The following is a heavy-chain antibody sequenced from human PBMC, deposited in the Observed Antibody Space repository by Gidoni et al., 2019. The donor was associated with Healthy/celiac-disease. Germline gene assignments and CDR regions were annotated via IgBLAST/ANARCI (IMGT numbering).Heavy chain of an antibody. Sequence: QVQLQESGPGLVKPSQTLSLTCTVSGGSISSGGYYWSWIRPHPGKGLEWIGYIYYSGSTYYNPSLKSLVTISVDTSKNQFSLKLSSVTAADTAVYYCARSSGWGAFDIWGQGTMVTVSS. CDR1: GGSISSGGYY. CDR3: ARSSGWGAFDI. J-gene: IGHJ3*02. V-gene: IGHV4-31*01. CDR2: IYYSGST. D-gene: IGHD6-19*01.